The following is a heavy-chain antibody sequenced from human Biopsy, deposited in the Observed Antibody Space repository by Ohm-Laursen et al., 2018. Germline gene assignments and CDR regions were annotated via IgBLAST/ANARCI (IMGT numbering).Heavy chain of an antibody. J-gene: IGHJ2*01. D-gene: IGHD2-2*01. V-gene: IGHV1-2*02. CDR1: GYTFTAFS. Sequence: GASVTVSCKPSGYTFTAFSVHWLRQAPGQGLEWMGWITPKSGDTDYPQNFQGRVSMTRDTSISTAYMELSRLRSDDTAVYYCARGRRHCSGTCSRWYFDLWGRGTLVTVSS. CDR3: ARGRRHCSGTCSRWYFDL. CDR2: ITPKSGDT.